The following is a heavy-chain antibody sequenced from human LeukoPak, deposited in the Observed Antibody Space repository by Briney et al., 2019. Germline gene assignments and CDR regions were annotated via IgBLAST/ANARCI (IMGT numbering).Heavy chain of an antibody. V-gene: IGHV1-2*02. CDR3: ARASTMIVVVPHY. CDR1: GYTFTGYY. CDR2: INPNSGGT. J-gene: IGHJ4*02. D-gene: IGHD3-22*01. Sequence: GASVKVSCKASGYTFTGYYMHWVRQAPGQGLEWMGWINPNSGGTNYAQKFQGRVTMTRDTSTSTVYMELSSLRSEDTAVYYCARASTMIVVVPHYWGQGTLVTVSS.